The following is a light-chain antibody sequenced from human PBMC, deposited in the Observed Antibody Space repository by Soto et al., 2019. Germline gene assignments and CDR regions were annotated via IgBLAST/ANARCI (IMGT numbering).Light chain of an antibody. CDR1: QSVTVN. J-gene: IGKJ1*01. CDR3: QQYNSYSEA. CDR2: FAS. V-gene: IGKV3-15*01. Sequence: EILLTQSPSTLSLSPGEGVTLSCRASQSVTVNSLAWYQQKPGQAPRLLIYFASTRATAVPARFTAGGSGTEFTLTISSLQSDDLAVYYCQQYNSYSEAFGQGTKVDIK.